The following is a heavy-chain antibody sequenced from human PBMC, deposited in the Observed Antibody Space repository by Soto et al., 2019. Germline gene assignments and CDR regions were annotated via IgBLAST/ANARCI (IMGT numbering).Heavy chain of an antibody. CDR3: ARDLITLTNRPPHDAFDI. Sequence: ASVKISCKASGYTFTSYYMHWVRQAPGQGLEWMGIINPSGGSTSYAQKFQGRVTMTRDTSTSTVYMELSSLRSEDTAVYYCARDLITLTNRPPHDAFDIWGQGTMVTVSS. CDR1: GYTFTSYY. V-gene: IGHV1-46*01. J-gene: IGHJ3*02. CDR2: INPSGGST. D-gene: IGHD3-10*01.